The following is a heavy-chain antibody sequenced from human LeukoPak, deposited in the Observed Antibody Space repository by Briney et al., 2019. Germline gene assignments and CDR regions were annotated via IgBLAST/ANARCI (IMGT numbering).Heavy chain of an antibody. CDR2: INHSGST. J-gene: IGHJ6*02. Sequence: SETLSLTCAVYGGSFSGYYWSWIRQPPGKGLEWIGEINHSGSTNYNPSLKSRVTISVDTSKNQFSLKLSSVTAADTAVYYCARLCSSTSCYPYYGMDVWGQGTTVTVSS. V-gene: IGHV4-34*01. D-gene: IGHD2-2*01. CDR1: GGSFSGYY. CDR3: ARLCSSTSCYPYYGMDV.